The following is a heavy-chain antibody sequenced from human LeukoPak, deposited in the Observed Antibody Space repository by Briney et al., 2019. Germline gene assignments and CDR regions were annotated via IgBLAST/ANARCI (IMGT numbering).Heavy chain of an antibody. V-gene: IGHV4-34*01. CDR2: INHSGST. CDR1: GGSFSGYY. J-gene: IGHJ6*04. D-gene: IGHD3-10*01. CDR3: ARELLWFGMDV. Sequence: PSETLSLTCDVYGGSFSGYYWSWIRQPPGKGLEWIGEINHSGSTNYNPSLKSRVTISVDTSKNQFSLKLSSVTAADTDVYYCARELLWFGMDVWGKGTTVTISS.